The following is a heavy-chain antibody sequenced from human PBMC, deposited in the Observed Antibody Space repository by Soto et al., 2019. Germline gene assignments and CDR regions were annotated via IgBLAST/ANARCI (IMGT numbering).Heavy chain of an antibody. Sequence: GSLRLSCAASGFTFSSYAMHWVRQAPGKGLEWVAVISYDGSNKYYADSVKGRFTISRDNSKNTLYLQMNSLRAEDTAVYYCARAVAGHDAFDIWGQGTMVTVSS. V-gene: IGHV3-30-3*01. D-gene: IGHD6-19*01. CDR3: ARAVAGHDAFDI. CDR2: ISYDGSNK. CDR1: GFTFSSYA. J-gene: IGHJ3*02.